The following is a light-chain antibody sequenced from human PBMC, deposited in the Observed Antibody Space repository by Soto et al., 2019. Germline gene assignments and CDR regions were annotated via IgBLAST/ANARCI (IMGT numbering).Light chain of an antibody. CDR1: QSLNTK. CDR2: GAT. J-gene: IGKJ2*01. V-gene: IGKV3-15*01. CDR3: QQYNIWPYT. Sequence: DIVMTQSPATLSVSPWERATLSCRASQSLNTKLAWYQQKPGQAPRLLISGATARAPGIPARFSGSGSGTEFTLTISSLQSEDFAVYFCQQYNIWPYTFGQGTKVEIK.